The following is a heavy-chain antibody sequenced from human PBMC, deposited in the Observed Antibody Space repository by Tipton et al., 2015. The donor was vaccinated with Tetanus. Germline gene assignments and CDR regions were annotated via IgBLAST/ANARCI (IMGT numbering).Heavy chain of an antibody. CDR3: PRTPDYYYGMDV. CDR1: GGPVSSSNW. Sequence: TLSLTCDVSGGPVSSSNWWSWVRQAPGKGLEWIGEIYYSGTTNYNPSLKSRVTISTDKSKNQVSLRLNSVTAADTAVYFCPRTPDYYYGMDVWGQGTTVTVSS. CDR2: IYYSGTT. J-gene: IGHJ6*02. V-gene: IGHV4-4*01.